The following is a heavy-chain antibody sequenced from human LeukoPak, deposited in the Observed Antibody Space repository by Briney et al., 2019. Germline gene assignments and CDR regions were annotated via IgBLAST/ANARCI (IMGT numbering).Heavy chain of an antibody. D-gene: IGHD2-15*01. CDR1: GGTFSSYA. CDR2: IIPIFGTA. CDR3: ARLGYCSGGSCYNYYYMDV. Sequence: GSSVKVSCKASGGTFSSYAISWVRRAPGQGLEWMGGIIPIFGTANYAQKFQGRVKITTDESTSTAYMELSSLRSEDTAVYYCARLGYCSGGSCYNYYYMDVWGKGTTVTVSS. V-gene: IGHV1-69*05. J-gene: IGHJ6*03.